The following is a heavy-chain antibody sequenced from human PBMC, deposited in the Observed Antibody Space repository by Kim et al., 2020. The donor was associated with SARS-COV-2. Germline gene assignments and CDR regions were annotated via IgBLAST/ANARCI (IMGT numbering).Heavy chain of an antibody. D-gene: IGHD1-26*01. CDR3: ARDEILVGATSNWFDP. CDR2: IYHSGST. CDR1: GYSISSGYY. V-gene: IGHV4-38-2*02. Sequence: SETLSLTCTVSGYSISSGYYWGWIRQPPGKGLEWIGSIYHSGSTYYNPSLKSRVTISVVTSKNQFSLKLSSVTAADTAVYYCARDEILVGATSNWFDPWGQGTLVTVSS. J-gene: IGHJ5*02.